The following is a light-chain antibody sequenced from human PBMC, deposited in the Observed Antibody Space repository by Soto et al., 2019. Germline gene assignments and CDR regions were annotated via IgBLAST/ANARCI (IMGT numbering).Light chain of an antibody. J-gene: IGKJ4*01. CDR1: QSLSSSY. V-gene: IGKV3-20*01. CDR3: QQYGTSPLT. Sequence: ESVLTQSPSSLSLSPGESATLSCRASQSLSSSYLAWYQQKAGQPPRLLMFRSSDRAAGVPDRFSGSASGTEFTLTISSLEPEDFAVYYCQQYGTSPLTFGGGARLEVK. CDR2: RSS.